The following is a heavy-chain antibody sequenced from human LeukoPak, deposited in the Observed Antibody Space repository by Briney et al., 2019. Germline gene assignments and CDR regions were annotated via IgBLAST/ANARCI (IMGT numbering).Heavy chain of an antibody. J-gene: IGHJ4*02. V-gene: IGHV3-30*02. CDR2: IRYAGTNK. D-gene: IGHD3-10*01. CDR1: GFTFSSYG. Sequence: GGSLRLSCAASGFTFSSYGMHWVRQAPGKGLEWVAFIRYAGTNKYYADSVKGRFTISRDNSKSTLYLQMNSLRAEDTAVYYCAKGVGSAYAFDIRGQGTLVTVSS. CDR3: AKGVGSAYAFDI.